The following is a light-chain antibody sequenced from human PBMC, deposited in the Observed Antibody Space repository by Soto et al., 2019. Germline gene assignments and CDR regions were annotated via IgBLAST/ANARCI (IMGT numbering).Light chain of an antibody. CDR3: QQYGSSHPWT. V-gene: IGKV3-20*01. Sequence: EIVLTQSPGTLSLSPGERATLSCRASQSVSSSYLAWYQQKPGQAPRLLIYGASSRATGIPDRFSGSGSGTAFTLTISRLEPEEWAVYYCQQYGSSHPWTFGQGTKVDIK. J-gene: IGKJ1*01. CDR2: GAS. CDR1: QSVSSSY.